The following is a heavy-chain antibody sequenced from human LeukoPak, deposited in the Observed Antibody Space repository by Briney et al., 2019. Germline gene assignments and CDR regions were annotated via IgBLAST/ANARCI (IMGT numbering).Heavy chain of an antibody. D-gene: IGHD2-15*01. J-gene: IGHJ6*02. CDR3: ARGSGGYQYLMDV. Sequence: GGSLRPSCAASGFTFSSYAMSWVRQAPGKGLEWVSAISGSGGSTCYADSVKGRFTISRDNSKNTVHLQMNSLRAEDTAVYYCARGSGGYQYLMDVWGQGATVIVSS. V-gene: IGHV3-23*01. CDR1: GFTFSSYA. CDR2: ISGSGGST.